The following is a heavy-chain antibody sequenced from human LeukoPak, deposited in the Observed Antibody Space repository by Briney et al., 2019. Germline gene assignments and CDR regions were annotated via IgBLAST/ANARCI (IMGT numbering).Heavy chain of an antibody. CDR2: IIPIFGTA. D-gene: IGHD1-26*01. Sequence: ASVKVSCKASGGTFSSYAISWVRQAPGQGLEWMGGIIPIFGTANYAQKFQGRVTVTTDESTSTAYMELSSLRSEDTAVYYCAREPGKVGARGYFDYWGQGTLVTVSS. V-gene: IGHV1-69*05. J-gene: IGHJ4*02. CDR1: GGTFSSYA. CDR3: AREPGKVGARGYFDY.